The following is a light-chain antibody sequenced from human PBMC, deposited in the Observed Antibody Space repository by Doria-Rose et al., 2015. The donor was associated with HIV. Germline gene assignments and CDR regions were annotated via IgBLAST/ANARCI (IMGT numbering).Light chain of an antibody. CDR3: QQYHSSLGYT. CDR1: QTVLYSSNNKNY. J-gene: IGKJ2*01. V-gene: IGKV4-1*01. Sequence: LAVSLGERATINCKSSQTVLYSSNNKNYLSWYRQKPGQPPKLLIYWTSTRESGVPDRFSGSGSGTDFTLTISSLQAEDVAVYYCQQYHSSLGYTFGQGTKLEI. CDR2: WTS.